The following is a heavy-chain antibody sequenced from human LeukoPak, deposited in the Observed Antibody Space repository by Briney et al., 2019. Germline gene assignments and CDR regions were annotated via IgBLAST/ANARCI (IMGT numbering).Heavy chain of an antibody. CDR2: IWYDGSNK. J-gene: IGHJ4*02. Sequence: GGSLRLSCAASGFTFSSYGMHWVRQAPGKGLEWVAVIWYDGSNKYYADSVKGRFTISRDNSKNTQYLQMNSLRAEDTAVYYCARGFRSSGWYLIDYWGQGTLVIVSS. CDR1: GFTFSSYG. CDR3: ARGFRSSGWYLIDY. V-gene: IGHV3-33*01. D-gene: IGHD6-19*01.